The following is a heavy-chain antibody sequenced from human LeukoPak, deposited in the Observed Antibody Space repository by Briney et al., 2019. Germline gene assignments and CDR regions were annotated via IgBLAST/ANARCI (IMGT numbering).Heavy chain of an antibody. D-gene: IGHD3-10*01. CDR2: ISSNGGST. J-gene: IGHJ3*02. CDR1: GFTFSSYA. Sequence: GGSLRLSCSASGFTFSSYAMHWVRQAPGKGLEYVSAISSNGGSTYYADSVKGRFTISRDNSKNTLYLQMSSLRAEDTAVYYCVKDLSRVLDAFDIWGQGTMVTVFS. V-gene: IGHV3-64D*06. CDR3: VKDLSRVLDAFDI.